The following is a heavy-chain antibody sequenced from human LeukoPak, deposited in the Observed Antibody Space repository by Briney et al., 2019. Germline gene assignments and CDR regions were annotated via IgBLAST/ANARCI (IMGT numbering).Heavy chain of an antibody. V-gene: IGHV4-34*01. CDR3: ARSATVTTGYFDY. J-gene: IGHJ4*02. CDR1: GGSVNNYY. Sequence: SETLSLTCDVDGGSVNNYYWSWIRQPPGKGLEWIAEINHSGSTNYNPSLKSRVTVSLDMSKNQFSLKLTSVTAAETAVYYCARSATVTTGYFDYWGQGALVTVSS. D-gene: IGHD4-17*01. CDR2: INHSGST.